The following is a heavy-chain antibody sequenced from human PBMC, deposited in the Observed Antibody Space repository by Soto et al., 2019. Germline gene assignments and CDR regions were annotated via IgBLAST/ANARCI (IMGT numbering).Heavy chain of an antibody. D-gene: IGHD6-19*01. CDR3: ARGVVEVAADYYYYRMDV. Sequence: PGGSLRLSCEASGFTFNTYSMHWVRQPPGKGLEWLAAIWYDGTQKYYADSVKGRFIISRDNSKKTLYLEMNSLRAEDTAVYYCARGVVEVAADYYYYRMDVWGPGTSVTVSS. CDR1: GFTFNTYS. CDR2: IWYDGTQK. J-gene: IGHJ6*02. V-gene: IGHV3-33*01.